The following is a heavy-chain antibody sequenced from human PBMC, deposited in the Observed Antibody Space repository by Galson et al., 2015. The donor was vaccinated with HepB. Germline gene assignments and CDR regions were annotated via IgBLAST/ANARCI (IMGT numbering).Heavy chain of an antibody. D-gene: IGHD6-13*01. CDR1: GDSVSSTSVA. CDR3: ARQQGGFDY. CDR2: TYYRSKWYN. J-gene: IGHJ4*02. Sequence: CAISGDSVSSTSVAWNWIRQSPSRGLEWLGRTYYRSKWYNDYAVSVKSRITINPDTSKNQFSLQLNSVTPEDTAVYYCARQQGGFDYWGQGTLVNVPS. V-gene: IGHV6-1*01.